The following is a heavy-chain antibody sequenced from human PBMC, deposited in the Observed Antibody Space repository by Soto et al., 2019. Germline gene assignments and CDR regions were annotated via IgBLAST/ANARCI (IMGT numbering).Heavy chain of an antibody. CDR1: GFTFSSYS. CDR3: AREMGDIVVVVAAPFDY. J-gene: IGHJ4*02. Sequence: PGGSLRLSCAASGFTFSSYSMNWVRQAPGKGLEWVSSISSSSSYIYYADSVKGRFTISRDNAKNSLYLQMNSLRAEDTAVYYCAREMGDIVVVVAAPFDYWGQGTLVTVSS. CDR2: ISSSSSYI. V-gene: IGHV3-21*01. D-gene: IGHD2-15*01.